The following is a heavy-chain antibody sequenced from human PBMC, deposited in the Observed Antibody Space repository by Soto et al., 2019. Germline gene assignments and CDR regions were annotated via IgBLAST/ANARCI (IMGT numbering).Heavy chain of an antibody. CDR1: GVTVSNNF. Sequence: EVQLVESGGDLVQPGGSLRLSCAASGVTVSNNFMSWVRQAPGKGLEWVSIIYSGGGTQYADSVKGRFTISRDNYKNTVYLQMNSLIVEDTAVYYCARNVPVTPLGYWGQGTLVTVSS. D-gene: IGHD4-17*01. CDR3: ARNVPVTPLGY. CDR2: IYSGGGT. J-gene: IGHJ4*02. V-gene: IGHV3-66*01.